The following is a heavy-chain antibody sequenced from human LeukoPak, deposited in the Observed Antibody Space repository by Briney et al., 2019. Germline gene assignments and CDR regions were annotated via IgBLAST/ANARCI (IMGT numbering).Heavy chain of an antibody. CDR1: GGSFSGYY. V-gene: IGHV4-34*01. J-gene: IGHJ3*02. CDR3: ARVRATGAFDI. D-gene: IGHD5-12*01. CDR2: INHSGST. Sequence: SETLSLTCAVYGGSFSGYYWSWIRQPPGKGLEWIGEINHSGSTNYNPSLKSRVTISVDTSKNQFSLKLSSATAADTAVYYCARVRATGAFDIWGQGTMVTVSS.